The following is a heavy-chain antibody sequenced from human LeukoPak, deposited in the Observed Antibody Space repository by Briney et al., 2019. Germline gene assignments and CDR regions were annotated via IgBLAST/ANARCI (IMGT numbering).Heavy chain of an antibody. J-gene: IGHJ4*02. CDR3: ARNGTVTVTGTKFNYFDY. CDR1: GGSIRSSTYY. V-gene: IGHV4-39*01. D-gene: IGHD4-17*01. CDR2: IYYSGST. Sequence: SETLSLTCTVSGGSIRSSTYYWDWIRQPPGKALEWIGSIYYSGSTHYNPSLKSRLTISLDTSKNQFSLKVTAVTAADTAVYFCARNGTVTVTGTKFNYFDYWGQGTLVTVSS.